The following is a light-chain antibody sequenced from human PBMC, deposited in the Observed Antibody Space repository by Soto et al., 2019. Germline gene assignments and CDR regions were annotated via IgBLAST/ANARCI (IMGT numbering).Light chain of an antibody. CDR2: GAS. V-gene: IGKV3-20*01. CDR1: QSVSTN. J-gene: IGKJ1*01. Sequence: VLTQSPETLSLSPGERATLSCRASQSVSTNLVWYQQKPGQAPRLLIYGASSRATGIPDRFSGSGSGTDFTLTISRLEPEDFAVYYCQQYGSSVTFGQGTKVDIK. CDR3: QQYGSSVT.